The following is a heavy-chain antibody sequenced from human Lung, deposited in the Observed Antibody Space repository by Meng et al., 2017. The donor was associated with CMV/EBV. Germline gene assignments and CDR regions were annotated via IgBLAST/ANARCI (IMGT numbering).Heavy chain of an antibody. CDR3: AREGYYYDSSGYYKTQAFDI. V-gene: IGHV1-69*05. CDR2: IIPIFGTA. D-gene: IGHD3-22*01. CDR1: GGTFSSYA. J-gene: IGHJ3*02. Sequence: SXXVSXKASGGTFSSYAISWVRQAPGQGLEWMGGIIPIFGTANYAQKFQGRVTITTDESTSTAYMELSSLRSEDTAVYYCAREGYYYDSSGYYKTQAFDIWXQGTMVTVSS.